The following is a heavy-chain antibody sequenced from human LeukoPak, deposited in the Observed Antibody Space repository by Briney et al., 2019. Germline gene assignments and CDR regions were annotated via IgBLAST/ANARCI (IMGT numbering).Heavy chain of an antibody. J-gene: IGHJ4*02. V-gene: IGHV4-38-2*02. Sequence: SETLSLTCTVSGYSISSGYYWGWIRQPPGKGLEWIGSIYHSGSTYYNPSLKSRVTISVDTSKNQFSLKLSSVTAADTAVYYCARVRYSSGWYPGDSFFDYWGQGTLVTVSS. CDR2: IYHSGST. D-gene: IGHD6-19*01. CDR3: ARVRYSSGWYPGDSFFDY. CDR1: GYSISSGYY.